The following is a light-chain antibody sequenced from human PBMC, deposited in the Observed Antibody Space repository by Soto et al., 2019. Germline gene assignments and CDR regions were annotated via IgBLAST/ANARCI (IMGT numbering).Light chain of an antibody. V-gene: IGKV1-39*01. CDR2: DAS. CDR1: QSISKF. CDR3: QQSYSTPIT. J-gene: IGKJ5*01. Sequence: DIQKTQSPSSLCPRVGDRVTITCRASQSISKFLHWYQQKPGKAPKLLIYDASNLQSGVPSRFSGSGSGTDFTLTISSLQPEDFATYYCQQSYSTPITFGQGTRLEIK.